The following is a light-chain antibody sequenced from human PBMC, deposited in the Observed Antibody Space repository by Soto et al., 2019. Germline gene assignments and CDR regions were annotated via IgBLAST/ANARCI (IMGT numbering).Light chain of an antibody. CDR1: SSNIGQDYD. CDR3: QAYDNNLSGGV. CDR2: SNF. V-gene: IGLV1-40*01. J-gene: IGLJ3*02. Sequence: QSVLTQPPSVSGAPGQGVTISCTGSSSNIGQDYDVHWYQQLPGAAPRLLIYSNFNRPSGVPYRFSGSKSGSSASLVITGLQAEDEADYYCQAYDNNLSGGVFGGGTKVTVL.